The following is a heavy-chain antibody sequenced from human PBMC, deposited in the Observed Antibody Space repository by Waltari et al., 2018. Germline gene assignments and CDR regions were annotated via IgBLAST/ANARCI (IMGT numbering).Heavy chain of an antibody. CDR2: LPYHGHNR. D-gene: IGHD3-22*01. Sequence: QVQLVESGGGVVQPGGSLRLSCVASGFTLNTFGIHWVRQAPGKGLEWVAYLPYHGHNRYYADYVKGRFTISRDNSMTTVFLQMNSLRAEDTAIYYCAKDLAFYYDRSRLYEYYFDYWGQGTLVTVSS. CDR1: GFTLNTFG. J-gene: IGHJ4*02. V-gene: IGHV3-30*02. CDR3: AKDLAFYYDRSRLYEYYFDY.